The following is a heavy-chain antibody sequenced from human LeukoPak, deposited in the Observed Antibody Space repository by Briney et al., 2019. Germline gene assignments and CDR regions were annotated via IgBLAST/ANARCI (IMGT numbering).Heavy chain of an antibody. CDR3: ARHTSGTMYSY. Sequence: SETLSLTCTVFGGPTRSDTSYWVWIRQPPGKGLEWIGTISNGGSTFYNPSLKSRVTISVDTSKNQLSLKLNSVTATDTSVYYCARHTSGTMYSYWGQGSLVTVSS. V-gene: IGHV4-39*01. J-gene: IGHJ4*02. CDR2: ISNGGST. D-gene: IGHD1-7*01. CDR1: GGPTRSDTSY.